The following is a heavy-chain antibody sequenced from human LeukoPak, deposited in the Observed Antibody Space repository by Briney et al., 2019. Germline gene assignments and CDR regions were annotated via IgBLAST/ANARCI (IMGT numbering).Heavy chain of an antibody. Sequence: SETLSLTCTVSGGSISSYYWSWIRQHPGKGLEWIGYIYYSGSTYYNPSLKSRVTISVDTSKNQFSLKLSSVTAADTAVYYCAVTGGYRGYSYGDWGQGTLVTVSS. CDR1: GGSISSYY. D-gene: IGHD5-18*01. J-gene: IGHJ4*02. CDR2: IYYSGST. V-gene: IGHV4-59*06. CDR3: AVTGGYRGYSYGD.